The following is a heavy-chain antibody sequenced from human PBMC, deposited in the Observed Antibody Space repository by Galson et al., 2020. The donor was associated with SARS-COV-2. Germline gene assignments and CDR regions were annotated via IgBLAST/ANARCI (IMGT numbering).Heavy chain of an antibody. CDR1: GGSMRSGDYY. J-gene: IGHJ5*02. CDR3: ARGQNCTSTTCLNWFDP. D-gene: IGHD2-2*01. CDR2: IYSSGAP. V-gene: IGHV4-31*03. Sequence: SETLSLTCTVSGGSMRSGDYYWSWIRRRPGKGLEWIAYIYSSGAPYFNPSLRSRVSISIDTSKNQFYLTLDSVTAADTAVYFCARGQNCTSTTCLNWFDPWGQGTLVTVSS.